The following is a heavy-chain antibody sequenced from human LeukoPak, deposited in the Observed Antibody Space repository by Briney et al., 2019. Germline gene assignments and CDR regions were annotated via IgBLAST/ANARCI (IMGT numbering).Heavy chain of an antibody. V-gene: IGHV3-23*01. J-gene: IGHJ6*03. CDR3: ARGWHPITMVRGVGYYYYYMYV. CDR1: GFPLNRNG. D-gene: IGHD3-10*01. CDR2: ISGSGCNT. Sequence: SGGSLSLLYAASGFPLNRNGPPWVRQAPGRGLEGVSAISGSGCNTLYADFVKGRFTISRNNSKNTLYMQMNSLRAEDTAVYYCARGWHPITMVRGVGYYYYYMYVWGKVTTVTVAS.